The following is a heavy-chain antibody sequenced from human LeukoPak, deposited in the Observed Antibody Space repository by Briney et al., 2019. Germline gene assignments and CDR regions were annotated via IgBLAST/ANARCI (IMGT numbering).Heavy chain of an antibody. J-gene: IGHJ5*02. CDR3: ATGWELLRGNWFDP. D-gene: IGHD1-26*01. CDR1: GYTLTELS. V-gene: IGHV1-24*01. Sequence: GASVKVSCKVSGYTLTELSMHWVRQAPGKGLEWMGGFDPEDGETIYAQKFQGRVTMTEDTSTDTAYMELSSLRSEDTAVYYCATGWELLRGNWFDPWGRGTLVTVSS. CDR2: FDPEDGET.